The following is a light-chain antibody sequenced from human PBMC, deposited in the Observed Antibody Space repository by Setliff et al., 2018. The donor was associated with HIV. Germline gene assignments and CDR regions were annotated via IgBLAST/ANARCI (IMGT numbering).Light chain of an antibody. Sequence: QSALTQPRSVSGSPGQSVTISCTGTNSDVGGYNYVSWYQQHPGKAPKLMIYDVSKRPSGVPDRFSGSKSGNTASLTISGLQAEGEADYYCCSYAGSYTYVFGTGTKVTVL. CDR2: DVS. CDR3: CSYAGSYTYV. J-gene: IGLJ1*01. V-gene: IGLV2-11*01. CDR1: NSDVGGYNY.